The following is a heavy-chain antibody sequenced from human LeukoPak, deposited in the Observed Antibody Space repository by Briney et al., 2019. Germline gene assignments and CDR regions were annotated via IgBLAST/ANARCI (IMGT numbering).Heavy chain of an antibody. CDR3: ARAPSRRYFDWTHPMRNWFDP. CDR2: INPNSGGT. D-gene: IGHD3-9*01. J-gene: IGHJ5*02. Sequence: ASVKVSCKASGYTFTGYYMHWVRQAPGQGLEWMGWINPNSGGTSYAQKLQGRVTMTTDTSTSTAYMELRSLRSDDTAVYYCARAPSRRYFDWTHPMRNWFDPWGQGTLVTVSS. CDR1: GYTFTGYY. V-gene: IGHV1-2*02.